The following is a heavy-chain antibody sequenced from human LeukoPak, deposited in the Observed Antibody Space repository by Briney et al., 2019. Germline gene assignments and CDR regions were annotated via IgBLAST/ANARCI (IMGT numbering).Heavy chain of an antibody. Sequence: PSETLSLTCTVSGGSISSYYWNWIRQPPGKGLEWIGYIYYSGSTNYNPSLKSRVTISLDTSKNQFSLNLTSVTAADTAVYYCARDYDVLTAYPPTQLFDPWGQGTLVTVSS. D-gene: IGHD3-9*01. V-gene: IGHV4-59*12. CDR2: IYYSGST. J-gene: IGHJ5*02. CDR1: GGSISSYY. CDR3: ARDYDVLTAYPPTQLFDP.